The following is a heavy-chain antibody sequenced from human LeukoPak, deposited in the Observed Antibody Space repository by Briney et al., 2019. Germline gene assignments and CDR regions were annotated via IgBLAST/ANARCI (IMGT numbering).Heavy chain of an antibody. Sequence: GGSLRLSCAASGFTFTAYAMSWVRQAPGKGLEWVSTISDRGDSTYYADSVKGRFTISRDNSKNTLYLQMNSLRAEDTAVYYCAKGGYSSSWGDYWGQGTLVTVSS. CDR2: ISDRGDST. CDR1: GFTFTAYA. V-gene: IGHV3-23*01. D-gene: IGHD6-13*01. J-gene: IGHJ4*02. CDR3: AKGGYSSSWGDY.